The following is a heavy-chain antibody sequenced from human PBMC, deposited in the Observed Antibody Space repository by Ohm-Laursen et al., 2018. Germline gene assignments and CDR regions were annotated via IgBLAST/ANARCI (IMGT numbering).Heavy chain of an antibody. CDR3: ARGSKAEYHGSGTHDY. Sequence: TLSLTCAVYGGSFSGNYWSWIRQPPGKGLELIGEINHSETTNYNPSLKSRVTISIDTSKNQFSLKLSSVTAADTAVYYCARGSKAEYHGSGTHDYWGQGTLVTVSS. V-gene: IGHV4-34*01. D-gene: IGHD3-10*01. J-gene: IGHJ4*02. CDR2: INHSETT. CDR1: GGSFSGNY.